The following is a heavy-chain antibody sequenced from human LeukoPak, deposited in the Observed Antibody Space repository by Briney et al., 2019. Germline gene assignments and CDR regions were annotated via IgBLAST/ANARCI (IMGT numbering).Heavy chain of an antibody. CDR2: IGYDGGNE. CDR3: AKDSYIGSSRIYFDS. CDR1: GFTFRNYA. V-gene: IGHV3-33*06. Sequence: GGSLRLSCSASGFTFRNYAIHWVRQAPGKGLEWVAVIGYDGGNEYYADSVKGRFTISRDNSKNTLYLQMNGLRADDTAVYYCAKDSYIGSSRIYFDSWGQGTLVTVSS. D-gene: IGHD2-15*01. J-gene: IGHJ4*02.